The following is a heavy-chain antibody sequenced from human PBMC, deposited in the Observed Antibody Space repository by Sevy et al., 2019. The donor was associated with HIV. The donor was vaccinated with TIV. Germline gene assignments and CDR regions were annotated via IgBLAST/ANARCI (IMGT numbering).Heavy chain of an antibody. J-gene: IGHJ3*02. V-gene: IGHV3-53*01. CDR1: GFTVSSNY. Sequence: GGSLRLSCAASGFTVSSNYMSWVHQAPGKGLEWVSVIYSDGSTYYADSVKGRFTISRDNSKNTLYFEMNSLRGEDTAVYYCARGLLYPDALDIWGQRTMVTVSS. CDR2: IYSDGST. D-gene: IGHD2-2*01. CDR3: ARGLLYPDALDI.